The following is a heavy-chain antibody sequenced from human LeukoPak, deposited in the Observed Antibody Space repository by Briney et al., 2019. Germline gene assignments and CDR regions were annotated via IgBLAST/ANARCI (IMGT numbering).Heavy chain of an antibody. V-gene: IGHV4-59*08. CDR1: GGSISSYD. CDR3: ARLGDSSSRLYYFDY. J-gene: IGHJ4*02. D-gene: IGHD6-6*01. CDR2: FHYSGST. Sequence: SETLSLTCTVSGGSISSYDWSWIRQPPGKGLEWIGYFHYSGSTNYNPSLKSRVTISVDTSKNQFSLKLSSVTAADTAVYYCARLGDSSSRLYYFDYSGQGTLVTVSS.